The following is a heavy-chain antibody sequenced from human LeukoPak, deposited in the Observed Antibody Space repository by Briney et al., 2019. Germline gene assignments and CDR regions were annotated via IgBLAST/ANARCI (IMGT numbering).Heavy chain of an antibody. Sequence: SVKVSCKASGGTFSSYAISWVRQAPGQGLEWMGGIIPIFGTTNYAQKFQGRVTITADKSTSTAYMELSSLRSEDTAVYYCARDLAAISSSNRQNWGQGTLVTVSS. J-gene: IGHJ4*02. V-gene: IGHV1-69*06. D-gene: IGHD6-25*01. CDR2: IIPIFGTT. CDR3: ARDLAAISSSNRQN. CDR1: GGTFSSYA.